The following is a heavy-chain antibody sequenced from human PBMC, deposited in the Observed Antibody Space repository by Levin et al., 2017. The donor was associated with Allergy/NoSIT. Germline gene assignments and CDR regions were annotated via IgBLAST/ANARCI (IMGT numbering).Heavy chain of an antibody. CDR3: ASHGYSSSWGPLGAFDI. CDR1: GFTFSSYW. J-gene: IGHJ3*02. D-gene: IGHD6-13*01. CDR2: IKQDGSEK. V-gene: IGHV3-7*01. Sequence: GESLKISCAASGFTFSSYWMSWVRQAPGKGLEWVANIKQDGSEKYYVDSVKGRFTISRDNAKNSLYLQMNSLRAEDTAVYYCASHGYSSSWGPLGAFDIWGQGTMVTVSS.